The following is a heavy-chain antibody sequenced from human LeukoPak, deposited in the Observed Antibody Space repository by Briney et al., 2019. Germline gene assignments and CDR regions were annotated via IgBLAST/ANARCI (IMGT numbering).Heavy chain of an antibody. Sequence: ASVKVSCKASVYTFTSYGISWVRQAPGQGLEWMGWISAYNGNTNYAQKLQGRVTMTTDTSTSTAYMELRSLRSDDTALYYCARWEVPYYDILTGYGAWDYWGQGTLVTVSS. CDR2: ISAYNGNT. V-gene: IGHV1-18*01. CDR3: ARWEVPYYDILTGYGAWDY. J-gene: IGHJ4*02. CDR1: VYTFTSYG. D-gene: IGHD3-9*01.